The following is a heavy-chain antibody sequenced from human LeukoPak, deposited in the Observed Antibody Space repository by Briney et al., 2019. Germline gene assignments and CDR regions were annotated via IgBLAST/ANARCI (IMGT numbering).Heavy chain of an antibody. V-gene: IGHV4-59*01. D-gene: IGHD2-15*01. J-gene: IGHJ6*03. Sequence: PSETLSLTCTVSGGSISNFWSWIRQPPGKGLECIGYIYYSDSTNYNPSLKSLVTVSVDTSKNQFSLKLSSVTAADTAVYYCARFPGSAEYRHYYYMDVWGKGTTVTVSS. CDR3: ARFPGSAEYRHYYYMDV. CDR1: GGSISNF. CDR2: IYYSDST.